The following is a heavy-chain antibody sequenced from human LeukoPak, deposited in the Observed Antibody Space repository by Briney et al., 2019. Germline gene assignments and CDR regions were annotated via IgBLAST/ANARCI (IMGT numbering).Heavy chain of an antibody. CDR3: ARPYYDFWSGPNNWFDP. CDR2: INPNSGGT. CDR1: GDTFTGYY. Sequence: ASVKVSCKASGDTFTGYYMHWVRQAPGQGLEWMGWINPNSGGTNYAQKFQGRVTMTRDTSISTAYMELSRLRSDDTAVYYCARPYYDFWSGPNNWFDPWGQGTLVTVSS. V-gene: IGHV1-2*02. D-gene: IGHD3-3*01. J-gene: IGHJ5*02.